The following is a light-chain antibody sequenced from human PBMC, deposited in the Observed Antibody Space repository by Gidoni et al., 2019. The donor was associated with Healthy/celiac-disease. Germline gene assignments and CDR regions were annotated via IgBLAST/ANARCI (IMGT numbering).Light chain of an antibody. Sequence: PASVSGSPGPSITISCTGTSSDVGGYNYVSWYQQHPGKAPKLMIYEVSNRPSGVSNRFSGSKSGNTASLTISGLQAEDEADYYCSSYTSSSTPWVFGGGTKLTVL. CDR3: SSYTSSSTPWV. CDR2: EVS. J-gene: IGLJ3*02. CDR1: SSDVGGYNY. V-gene: IGLV2-14*01.